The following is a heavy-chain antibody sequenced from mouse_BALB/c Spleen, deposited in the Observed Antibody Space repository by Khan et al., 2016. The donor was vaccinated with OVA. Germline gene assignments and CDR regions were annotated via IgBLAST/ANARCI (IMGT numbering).Heavy chain of an antibody. CDR2: ISSGDSYT. J-gene: IGHJ1*01. CDR3: ARPPITTIVATSYWFFDV. Sequence: EVELVESGGDLVKPGGSLKLSCAASGFTFSGYALSWVRQTPEKRLEWVATISSGDSYTYYPDSVTGRFTISRDNAKNTLYLQMSSLRSEDTAMYYCARPPITTIVATSYWFFDVWGAGTTVTVAS. CDR1: GFTFSGYA. V-gene: IGHV5-9-3*01. D-gene: IGHD1-1*01.